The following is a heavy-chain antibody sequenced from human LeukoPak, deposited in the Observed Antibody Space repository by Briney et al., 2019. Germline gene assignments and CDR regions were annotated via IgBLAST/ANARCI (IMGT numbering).Heavy chain of an antibody. CDR3: ARVPPARNDYSNYVDYYGMDV. D-gene: IGHD4-11*01. Sequence: GASVTVSCKASGGTFSSYAISAVRQAPGQGLEWMGRIIPIFGIANYAQKFQDRVTITADKSTSTAYMELSSLRSEDTAVYYCARVPPARNDYSNYVDYYGMDVWGQGTRVTVSS. CDR2: IIPIFGIA. J-gene: IGHJ6*02. CDR1: GGTFSSYA. V-gene: IGHV1-69*04.